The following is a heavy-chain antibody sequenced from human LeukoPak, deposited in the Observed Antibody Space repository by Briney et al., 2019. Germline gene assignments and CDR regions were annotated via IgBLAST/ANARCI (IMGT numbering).Heavy chain of an antibody. CDR2: INPNSGGT. CDR1: GYTFYGYY. CDR3: ARITGYYDRKEDY. V-gene: IGHV1-2*02. Sequence: ASVKVSCKASGYTFYGYYMHWVRQAPGQGLEWMGWINPNSGGTNYAQKFQGRVTMTRDTSISTAYMGLSRLRSDDTAVYYCARITGYYDRKEDYWGQGTLVTVSS. D-gene: IGHD3-22*01. J-gene: IGHJ4*02.